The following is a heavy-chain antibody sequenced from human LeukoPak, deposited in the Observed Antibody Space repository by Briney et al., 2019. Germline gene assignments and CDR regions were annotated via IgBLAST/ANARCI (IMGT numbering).Heavy chain of an antibody. CDR2: INPSGGST. V-gene: IGHV1-46*01. CDR3: ARGIAAAEPLLQH. D-gene: IGHD6-13*01. Sequence: ASVMVSCKASVYTFTSYYMHWVRQATGQGLEWMGIINPSGGSTSYAQKFQGRVTMTRDTSTSTVYMELSSLRSEDTAVYYCARGIAAAEPLLQHWGQGTLVTVSS. J-gene: IGHJ1*01. CDR1: VYTFTSYY.